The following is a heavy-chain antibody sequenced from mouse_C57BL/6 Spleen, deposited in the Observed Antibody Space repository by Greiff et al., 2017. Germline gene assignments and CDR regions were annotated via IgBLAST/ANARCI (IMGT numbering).Heavy chain of an antibody. CDR2: INPNNGGT. CDR3: ASIGLWGVYYAMDY. D-gene: IGHD1-1*02. CDR1: GYTFTDYN. Sequence: EVKLMESGPELVKPGASVKMSCKASGYTFTDYNMHWVKQSHGKSLEWIGYINPNNGGTSYNQKFKGKATLTVNKSSSTAYMELRSLTSEDSAVYYCASIGLWGVYYAMDYWGQGTSVTVSS. V-gene: IGHV1-22*01. J-gene: IGHJ4*01.